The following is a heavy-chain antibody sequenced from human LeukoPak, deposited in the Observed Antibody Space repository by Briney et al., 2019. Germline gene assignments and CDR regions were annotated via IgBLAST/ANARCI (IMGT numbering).Heavy chain of an antibody. V-gene: IGHV5-51*01. CDR2: IWPGDSDT. D-gene: IGHD3-9*01. CDR3: ARLDDITA. J-gene: IGHJ5*02. CDR1: GFAFTNYW. Sequence: PGESLKISCKGSGFAFTNYWIAWVRQLPGKGLEWMGSIWPGDSDTRYSPSFQGQVTISADTSTATAYLQWTGLEASDTAIYYCARLDDITAWGQGTPVTASS.